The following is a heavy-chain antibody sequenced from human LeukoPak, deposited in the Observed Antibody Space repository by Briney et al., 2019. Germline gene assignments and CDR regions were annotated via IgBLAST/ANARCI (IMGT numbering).Heavy chain of an antibody. J-gene: IGHJ4*02. CDR2: IYYSGST. CDR3: ARDSYY. Sequence: MASETLSLTCTVSGGSISSSSYYWGWIRQPPGKGLEWIGSIYYSGSTNYNPSLKSRATMSVDTSKNQFSLKLSSVTAADTAVYYCARDSYYWGQGTLVTVSS. CDR1: GGSISSSSYY. V-gene: IGHV4-39*07. D-gene: IGHD2-15*01.